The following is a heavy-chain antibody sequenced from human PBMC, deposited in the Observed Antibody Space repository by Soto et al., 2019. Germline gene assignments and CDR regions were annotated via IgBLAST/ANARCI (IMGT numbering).Heavy chain of an antibody. CDR3: AKDQDSSSSGPFDY. CDR2: ISYDGSNK. Sequence: QVQLVESGGGVVQPGRSLRLSCAASGFTFSSYGMHWVRQAPGKGLEWVAVISYDGSNKYYADSVKGRFTISRDNSKNTLYLQMNSLRAEDTAVYYCAKDQDSSSSGPFDYWGQGTLVTVSS. V-gene: IGHV3-30*18. D-gene: IGHD6-6*01. CDR1: GFTFSSYG. J-gene: IGHJ4*02.